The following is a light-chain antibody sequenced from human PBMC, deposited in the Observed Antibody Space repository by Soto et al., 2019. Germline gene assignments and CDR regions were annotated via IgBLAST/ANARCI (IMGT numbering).Light chain of an antibody. J-gene: IGLJ2*01. CDR3: ATWDDSLSGPV. CDR1: TSNIGSSS. CDR2: ENN. Sequence: QSVLRPPPSASGTPGQSVTISCSGSTSNIGSSSVYWYQQLPGTAPKVFIYENNRRPSGVPDRFSGSKSGTSASLAISGLRSEDEADYYCATWDDSLSGPVFGGGTKLTVL. V-gene: IGLV1-47*01.